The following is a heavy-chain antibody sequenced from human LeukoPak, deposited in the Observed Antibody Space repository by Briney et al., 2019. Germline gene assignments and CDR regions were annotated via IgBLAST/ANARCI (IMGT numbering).Heavy chain of an antibody. Sequence: PGGPLRLSCAASGFTVSSNYMSWVRQAPGKGLEWVSVIYSGGSTYYADSVKGRFTISRDNSKNTLYLQMNSLRAEDTAVYYCARIGVVQLWLYFDYWGQGTLVTVSS. CDR3: ARIGVVQLWLYFDY. V-gene: IGHV3-53*01. D-gene: IGHD5-18*01. CDR2: IYSGGST. J-gene: IGHJ4*02. CDR1: GFTVSSNY.